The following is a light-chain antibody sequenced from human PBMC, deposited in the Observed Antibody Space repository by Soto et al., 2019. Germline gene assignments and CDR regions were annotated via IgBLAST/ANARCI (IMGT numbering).Light chain of an antibody. CDR3: QSYDSSRVV. J-gene: IGLJ2*01. V-gene: IGLV1-40*01. CDR2: GNN. CDR1: SSNIGAGYD. Sequence: QSALTQPPSVSGAPGQRVTISCTGSSSNIGAGYDVHWYQQLPGTAPKLLIYGNNNRPSGVPDRFSGSKSGTSASLAITGLQAEDEADYYCQSYDSSRVVFGGGTKLTVL.